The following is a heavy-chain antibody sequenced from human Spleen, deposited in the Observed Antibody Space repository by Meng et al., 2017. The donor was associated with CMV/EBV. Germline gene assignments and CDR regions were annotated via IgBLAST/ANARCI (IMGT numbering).Heavy chain of an antibody. D-gene: IGHD2-2*01. V-gene: IGHV5-51*01. Sequence: SGYSFTSDWIGWVSQMPGKGLEWMGIIYPGDSDTRYSPSFQGQVTISADKSISTAYLQWSSLKASDTAMYYCARGGQIVVVPAYYFDYWGQGTLVTVSS. CDR3: ARGGQIVVVPAYYFDY. J-gene: IGHJ4*02. CDR1: GYSFTSDW. CDR2: IYPGDSDT.